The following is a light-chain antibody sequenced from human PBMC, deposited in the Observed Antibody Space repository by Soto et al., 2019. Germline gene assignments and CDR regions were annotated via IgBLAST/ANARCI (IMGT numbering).Light chain of an antibody. CDR3: QQYDDWRVT. V-gene: IGKV3-15*01. CDR1: QSVSSN. CDR2: GAS. Sequence: EIVMTQSPATLSVSPGERATLSCRASQSVSSNLAWYQQKPGQAPRLLIHGASTRATGIPARFSGSGSGTEFTRTISSLQSEDCAVYYCQQYDDWRVTFGGGTKVEIK. J-gene: IGKJ4*01.